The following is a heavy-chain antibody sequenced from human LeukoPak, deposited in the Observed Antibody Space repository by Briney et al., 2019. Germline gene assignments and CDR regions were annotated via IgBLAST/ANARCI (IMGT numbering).Heavy chain of an antibody. V-gene: IGHV3-30*18. CDR1: GFTFSSYA. Sequence: QPGRSLRLSCAASGFTFSSYAMHWVRQAPGKGLEWVALISYDGSNKYYADSVKGRFTISRDNSKNTLYLQMKSLRAEDTAVYYCAKGGGYEAQYYYYYLDVWGKGTTVTISS. CDR3: AKGGGYEAQYYYYYLDV. CDR2: ISYDGSNK. D-gene: IGHD5-12*01. J-gene: IGHJ6*03.